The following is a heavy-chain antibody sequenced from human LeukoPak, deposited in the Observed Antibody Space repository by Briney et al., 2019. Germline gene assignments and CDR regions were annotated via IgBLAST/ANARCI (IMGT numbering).Heavy chain of an antibody. CDR1: GFTFSSYS. V-gene: IGHV3-21*01. CDR3: ASCIAVAGTFDY. D-gene: IGHD6-19*01. Sequence: GGSLRLSCAASGFTFSSYSMNWVRQAPGKGLEWVSSISSSSSYIYYADSVKGRFTISRDNAKNSLYLQMNSLRAEDTAVYYCASCIAVAGTFDYWDQGTLATVSS. J-gene: IGHJ4*02. CDR2: ISSSSSYI.